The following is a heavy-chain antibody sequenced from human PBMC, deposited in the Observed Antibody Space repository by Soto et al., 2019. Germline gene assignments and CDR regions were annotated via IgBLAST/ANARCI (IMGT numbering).Heavy chain of an antibody. V-gene: IGHV4-39*01. D-gene: IGHD3-10*01. CDR2: IYYSGTA. CDR1: GGSFSSCDYY. J-gene: IGHJ5*02. CDR3: ASSLSRSGNYPVKFAP. Sequence: PSETLSLTCTASGGSFSSCDYYWGWIRQPPGKGLEWIGNIYYSGTASSNPSLKSRVTISVDTSKTQVSLKLSSVTAADTAVYNCASSLSRSGNYPVKFAPWGQGTLVTVS.